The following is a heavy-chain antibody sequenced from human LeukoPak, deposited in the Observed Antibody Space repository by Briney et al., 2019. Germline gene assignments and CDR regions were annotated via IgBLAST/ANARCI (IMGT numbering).Heavy chain of an antibody. CDR3: ARREHAARREGADY. J-gene: IGHJ4*02. D-gene: IGHD6-6*01. CDR1: GYSFTSYW. V-gene: IGHV5-51*01. Sequence: GESLQISCKGSGYSFTSYWIGWVRRMPGKGREWMGIIYPGDSDTRYSPSFQGQVTISADKSISTAYLQWSSLKASDTAMYYCARREHAARREGADYWGQGTLVTVSS. CDR2: IYPGDSDT.